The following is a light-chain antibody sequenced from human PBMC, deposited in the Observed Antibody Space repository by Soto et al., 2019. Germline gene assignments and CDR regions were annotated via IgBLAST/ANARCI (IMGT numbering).Light chain of an antibody. J-gene: IGLJ2*01. CDR1: SSNIGAGYD. V-gene: IGLV1-40*01. Sequence: QSVLTQPPSVSGAPGQRVTISCTGSSSNIGAGYDVHWYQQLPGTAPKLLIYGNSNRPSGVPDRFSGSKSGTSASLAITGLRSEDEADYYCAAWDDSLSAYVVFGGGTKLTVL. CDR2: GNS. CDR3: AAWDDSLSAYVV.